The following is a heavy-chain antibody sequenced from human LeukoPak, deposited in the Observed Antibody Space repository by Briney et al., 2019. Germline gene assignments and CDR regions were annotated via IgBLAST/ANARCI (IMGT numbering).Heavy chain of an antibody. J-gene: IGHJ3*02. D-gene: IGHD3-10*01. Sequence: ASVKVSCKASGYTFTGYYMHWVRQAPGQGLEWMGWINPNSGGTNYAQKFQGRVTMTRDTSISTAYMELSRLRSDDPAVYYCARAPYYYGSGSLRPNDAFDIWGQGTMVTVSS. CDR1: GYTFTGYY. CDR2: INPNSGGT. V-gene: IGHV1-2*02. CDR3: ARAPYYYGSGSLRPNDAFDI.